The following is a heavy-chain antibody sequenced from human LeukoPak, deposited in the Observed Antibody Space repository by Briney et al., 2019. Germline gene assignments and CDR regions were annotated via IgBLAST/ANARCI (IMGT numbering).Heavy chain of an antibody. CDR3: ARILPRKGIANFDY. CDR2: ISSSSSYI. J-gene: IGHJ4*02. D-gene: IGHD6-13*01. Sequence: GGSLRLSCAASGFTFSSYSMNWVRQAPGKGLEWVSSISSSSSYIYYADSVKGRFTISRDNAKNSLYLQMNSLRAEDTAVYYCARILPRKGIANFDYWGQGTLVTVSS. CDR1: GFTFSSYS. V-gene: IGHV3-21*01.